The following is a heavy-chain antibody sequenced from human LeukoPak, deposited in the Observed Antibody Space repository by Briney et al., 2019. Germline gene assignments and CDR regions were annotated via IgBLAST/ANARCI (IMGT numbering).Heavy chain of an antibody. Sequence: SPTLSLTFAISGDSLSNNNVAWNWIRQSPSRGLEWLGRKYYRSKWNTDYAVSVKSRITINSDTSKNQFSLQLNSVTPEDTAVCYCARGCYSSFDYWDQGTLVTVSS. CDR3: ARGCYSSFDY. CDR1: GDSLSNNNVA. V-gene: IGHV6-1*01. D-gene: IGHD5-18*01. CDR2: KYYRSKWNT. J-gene: IGHJ4*02.